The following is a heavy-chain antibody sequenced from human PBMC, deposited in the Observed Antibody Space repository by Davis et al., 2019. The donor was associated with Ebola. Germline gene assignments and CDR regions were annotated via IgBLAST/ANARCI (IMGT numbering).Heavy chain of an antibody. D-gene: IGHD3-10*01. Sequence: SETLSLTCTVSGGSISSYYWSWIRQPPGKGLEWLGYIYYSGSTNYNPSLKSRVTISVDTSKNQFSLKLSSVTAADTAVYYCARASYYYGSGRSAFDYWGQGTLVTVSS. J-gene: IGHJ4*02. CDR1: GGSISSYY. V-gene: IGHV4-59*01. CDR2: IYYSGST. CDR3: ARASYYYGSGRSAFDY.